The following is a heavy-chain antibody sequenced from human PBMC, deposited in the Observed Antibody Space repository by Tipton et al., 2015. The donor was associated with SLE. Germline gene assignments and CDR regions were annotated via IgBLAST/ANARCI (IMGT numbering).Heavy chain of an antibody. CDR2: INHSGST. CDR1: GGSFSGYY. D-gene: IGHD7-27*01. Sequence: TLSLTCAVYGGSFSGYYWSWIRQPPGKGLEWIGEINHSGSTNYNPSLKSRVTISVDTSKNQFSLKVSSVTAADTAVYYCARYGDWGSDYWGQGTLVTVSS. CDR3: ARYGDWGSDY. V-gene: IGHV4-34*01. J-gene: IGHJ4*02.